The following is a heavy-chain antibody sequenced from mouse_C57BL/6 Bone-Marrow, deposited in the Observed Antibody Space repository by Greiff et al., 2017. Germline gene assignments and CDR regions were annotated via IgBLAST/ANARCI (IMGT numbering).Heavy chain of an antibody. CDR3: AGYIFDY. Sequence: VQLQQSGAELVRPGASVKLSCKASGYTFTDYYINWVKQRPGQGLEWIARIYPGSGNTYYNETFKGKATLTAEKSSSTAYMQLSSLTSEDSAVYFCAGYIFDYWGQGTTLTVSS. CDR2: IYPGSGNT. CDR1: GYTFTDYY. V-gene: IGHV1-76*01. D-gene: IGHD1-3*01. J-gene: IGHJ2*01.